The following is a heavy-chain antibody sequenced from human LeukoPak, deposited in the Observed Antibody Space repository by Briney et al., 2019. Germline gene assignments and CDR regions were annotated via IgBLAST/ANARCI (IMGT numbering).Heavy chain of an antibody. V-gene: IGHV3-23*01. J-gene: IGHJ4*02. CDR2: ITGQSNNI. CDR3: ANLKVAVTYCFDY. Sequence: GGSLRLSCAPSRFTLSAYAMTWVGQAPGKGREWVSTITGQSNNIWCASSVKCRFTYTRDSPKTTSNLQMNRLRVEETATYCGANLKVAVTYCFDYWGQGSLVTVSS. D-gene: IGHD4-17*01. CDR1: RFTLSAYA.